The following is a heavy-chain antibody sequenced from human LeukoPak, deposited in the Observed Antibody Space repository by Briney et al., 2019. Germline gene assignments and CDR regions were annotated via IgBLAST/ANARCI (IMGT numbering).Heavy chain of an antibody. CDR3: ARVVTGPSGYHPDY. CDR1: GFTFSSYA. CDR2: ISGSGGST. D-gene: IGHD3-22*01. Sequence: KPGGSLRLSCAASGFTFSSYAMSWVRQAPGKGLEWVSAISGSGGSTYYADSVKGRFTISRDNSKNTLYLQMNSLRVEDTAVYFCARVVTGPSGYHPDYWGQGTLVTVSS. V-gene: IGHV3-23*01. J-gene: IGHJ4*02.